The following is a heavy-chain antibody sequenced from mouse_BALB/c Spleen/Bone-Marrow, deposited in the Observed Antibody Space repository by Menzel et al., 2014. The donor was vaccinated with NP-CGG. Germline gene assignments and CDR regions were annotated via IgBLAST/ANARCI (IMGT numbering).Heavy chain of an antibody. D-gene: IGHD1-1*01. CDR3: VRDKYYGSRYFDY. V-gene: IGHV5-6-5*01. CDR1: GFTFSNYA. CDR2: ISSGGST. J-gene: IGHJ3*01. Sequence: EVHLVESGGDLVKPGGSLKLSCAASGFTFSNYAMSWVRQTPEKGLEWVAFISSGGSTYYPDSVKGRFTITRDNDRIIHYLQMSSLRSEDTAMYYCVRDKYYGSRYFDYGGQGTLVTVS.